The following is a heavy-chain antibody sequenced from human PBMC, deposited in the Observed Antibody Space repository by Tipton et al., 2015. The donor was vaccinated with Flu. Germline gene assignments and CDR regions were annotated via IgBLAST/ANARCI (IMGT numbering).Heavy chain of an antibody. J-gene: IGHJ4*02. CDR2: VNPFFGPP. CDR1: GGIFNSYA. CDR3: IRDRVQGEVILGPTPVGEY. V-gene: IGHV1-69*01. D-gene: IGHD2-15*01. Sequence: QSGAEVKKPGSSVKVSCKASGGIFNSYAISWVRQAPGQGLEWMGGVNPFFGPPKYAPKFQDRVTIDADDSTSTAYMELSGLRSDDTAVYYCIRDRVQGEVILGPTPVGEYWGQGALVTVSS.